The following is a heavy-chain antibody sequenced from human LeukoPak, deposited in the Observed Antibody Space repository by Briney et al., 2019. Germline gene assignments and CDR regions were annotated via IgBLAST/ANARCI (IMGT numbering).Heavy chain of an antibody. V-gene: IGHV4-38-2*02. CDR1: GYSISSGYY. J-gene: IGHJ3*01. CDR2: IYHSGST. CDR3: ESFTNRLPRSDALDL. D-gene: IGHD2-2*01. Sequence: SETLSLTCTVSGYSISSGYYWGWIRQSLGKGLYWIGSIYHSGSTYYNPSLKSPVTISVDTSKNQFSLKLSSVTAADTAVYYCESFTNRLPRSDALDLWPQEKMVPVSS.